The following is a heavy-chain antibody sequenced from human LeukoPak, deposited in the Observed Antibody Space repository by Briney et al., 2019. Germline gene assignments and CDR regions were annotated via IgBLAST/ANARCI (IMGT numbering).Heavy chain of an antibody. V-gene: IGHV1-69*04. CDR1: GGTFSSYA. CDR3: ARDATGRRLSGGFDY. J-gene: IGHJ4*02. Sequence: SVKVSCKASGGTFSSYAISWVRQAPGQGLEWMGRIIPILGIANYAQKFQGRVTITADKSTSTAYMELSSLRSEDTAVYYCARDATGRRLSGGFDYWGQGTLVTVSS. D-gene: IGHD4-17*01. CDR2: IIPILGIA.